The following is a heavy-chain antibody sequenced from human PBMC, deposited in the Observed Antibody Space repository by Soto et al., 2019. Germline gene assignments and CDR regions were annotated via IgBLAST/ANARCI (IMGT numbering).Heavy chain of an antibody. CDR2: IYYSGST. CDR3: ARDPGGRFDS. J-gene: IGHJ4*02. CDR1: GGSISNYY. V-gene: IGHV4-59*01. Sequence: QVHLQESGPGLVKPSETLSLTCTVSGGSISNYYWSWIRQPPGGGLEWHGYIYYSGSTNYHPALKSRRTISVGTSRKEFSLRLTSVTAADSAVYYCARDPGGRFDSWGQGTLVTVSS. D-gene: IGHD1-26*01.